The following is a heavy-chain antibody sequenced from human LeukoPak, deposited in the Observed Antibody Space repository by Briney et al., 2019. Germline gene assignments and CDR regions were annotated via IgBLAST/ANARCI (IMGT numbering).Heavy chain of an antibody. CDR1: GDTLTEFA. V-gene: IGHV1-24*01. CDR3: ATDALVGPWAFDI. J-gene: IGHJ3*02. Sequence: ASVKVSCKVSGDTLTEFAMHWVRQAPGKGLEWMGGFDPEDGETIYAQKFQGRVTMTEDTSTDTAYMELSSLRSEDTAVYYCATDALVGPWAFDIWGQGTMVTVSS. CDR2: FDPEDGET. D-gene: IGHD2-2*01.